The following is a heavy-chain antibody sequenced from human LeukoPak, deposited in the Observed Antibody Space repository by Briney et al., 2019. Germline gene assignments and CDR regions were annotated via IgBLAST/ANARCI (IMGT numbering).Heavy chain of an antibody. CDR1: GGSISSYY. V-gene: IGHV4-59*08. CDR2: IYYSGST. J-gene: IGHJ5*02. CDR3: ARPVWFGDDNWFDP. D-gene: IGHD3-10*01. Sequence: SETLSLTCTVSGGSISSYYWSRIRQPPGKGLEWIGYIYYSGSTNYNPSLKSRVTISVDTSKNQFSLKLSSVTAADTAVYYCARPVWFGDDNWFDPWGQGTLVTVSS.